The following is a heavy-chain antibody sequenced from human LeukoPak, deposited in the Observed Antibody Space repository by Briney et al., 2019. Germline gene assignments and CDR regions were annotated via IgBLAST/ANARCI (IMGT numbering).Heavy chain of an antibody. J-gene: IGHJ4*02. CDR2: ISGSGGST. V-gene: IGHV3-23*01. D-gene: IGHD4-17*01. CDR1: GFTFSSYA. Sequence: PGGSLRLSCTASGFTFSSYAMSWVRQAPGKGLERVSAISGSGGSTYYADSVKGRFTISRDNSKNTLHLQMNSLRAEDTAVYYCANEGLGDYEGYWGQGTLVTVSS. CDR3: ANEGLGDYEGY.